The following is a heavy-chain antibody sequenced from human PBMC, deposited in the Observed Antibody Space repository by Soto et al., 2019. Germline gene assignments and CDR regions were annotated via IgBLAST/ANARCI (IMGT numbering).Heavy chain of an antibody. CDR1: GYTFTNYW. Sequence: GESLKISCQGSGYTFTNYWIGWVRQLPGKGLEWVGIIYPVDSDTRYNPSFRGQVTISADKSLSTAYLQWSSLKASDTAMYYCAKQSGYYAHYFDYWGQGALVTVSS. D-gene: IGHD3-3*01. V-gene: IGHV5-51*01. J-gene: IGHJ4*02. CDR3: AKQSGYYAHYFDY. CDR2: IYPVDSDT.